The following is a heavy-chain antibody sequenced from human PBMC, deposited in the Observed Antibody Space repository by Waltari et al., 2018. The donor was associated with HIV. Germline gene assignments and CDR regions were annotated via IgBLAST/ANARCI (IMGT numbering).Heavy chain of an antibody. CDR2: ISGSGGST. D-gene: IGHD6-19*01. CDR3: AKPPSVVGADWYFDL. J-gene: IGHJ2*01. CDR1: GFPFRSYA. V-gene: IGHV3-23*01. Sequence: EVQLLESGGGLVQPGGFLRLSCAASGFPFRSYAMTWVRQAPGKGLEWVSAISGSGGSTYYADSVKGRFTISRDNSKNTLYLQMNSLRAEDTAVYYCAKPPSVVGADWYFDLWGRGTLVTVSS.